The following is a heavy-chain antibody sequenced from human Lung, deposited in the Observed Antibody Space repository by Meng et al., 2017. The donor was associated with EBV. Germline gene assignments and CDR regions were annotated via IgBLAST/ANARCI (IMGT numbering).Heavy chain of an antibody. CDR2: IYHSGST. Sequence: QVQLQEPGPGLVKPSETLSLTCAVSGGSISSINWWTWVRQPPGQGLEWIGEIYHSGSTNYNPSLKSRVTISVDKSKNQFSLKLSSVTAADTAVYYCARVAAAGNEWFDPWGQGTLVTVSS. CDR3: ARVAAAGNEWFDP. CDR1: GGSISSINW. V-gene: IGHV4-4*02. D-gene: IGHD6-13*01. J-gene: IGHJ5*02.